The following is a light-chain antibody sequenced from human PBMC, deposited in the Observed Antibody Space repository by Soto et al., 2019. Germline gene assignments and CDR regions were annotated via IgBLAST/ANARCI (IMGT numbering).Light chain of an antibody. Sequence: DIQLTQSPSFLSASVGDRVIITCRASQGISNSLAWYQQKPGKAPKLLIYAASTLQSGVPSRFSGSGSGTELTLTISSLQPEDVATYYCQQVNSYPITFGQGTRLEIK. V-gene: IGKV1-9*01. CDR3: QQVNSYPIT. J-gene: IGKJ5*01. CDR2: AAS. CDR1: QGISNS.